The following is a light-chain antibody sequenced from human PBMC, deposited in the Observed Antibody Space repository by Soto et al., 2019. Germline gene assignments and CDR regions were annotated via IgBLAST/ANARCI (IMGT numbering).Light chain of an antibody. CDR3: CSYTSSSTHV. Sequence: QSALTQPASVSGSPGQSITISCTGTSSDVGGYNFVSWYQQHPGKVPKLMIFDVNRRPSGVSDRFSGSKSGNTASLTVSGLQAEDEGDYYCCSYTSSSTHVFGSGTKLTVL. V-gene: IGLV2-14*03. J-gene: IGLJ1*01. CDR2: DVN. CDR1: SSDVGGYNF.